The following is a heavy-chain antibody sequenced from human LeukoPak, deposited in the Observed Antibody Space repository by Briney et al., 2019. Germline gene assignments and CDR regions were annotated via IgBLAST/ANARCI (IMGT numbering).Heavy chain of an antibody. J-gene: IGHJ6*02. CDR1: GGSISSYY. CDR2: IYYSGST. V-gene: IGHV4-59*12. CDR3: ARPLGQGNEYGMDV. D-gene: IGHD1-1*01. Sequence: SETLSLTCTVSGGSISSYYWSWIRQPPGKGLEWIGYIYYSGSTNYNPSLKSRVTISVDTSKNQFSLKLTSVTAADTAVYYCARPLGQGNEYGMDVWGQGTTVTVSS.